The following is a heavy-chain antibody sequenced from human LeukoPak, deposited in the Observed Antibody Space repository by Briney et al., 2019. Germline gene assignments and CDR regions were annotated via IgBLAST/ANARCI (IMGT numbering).Heavy chain of an antibody. CDR3: ARDRNSNWFDP. CDR1: GGSFSGYY. Sequence: SETLSLTCAVYGGSFSGYYWSWIRQPPGKGLEWIGEINHSGSTNYNPSLKSRVTMSVDTSKNQFSLKLSSVTAADTAVYYCARDRNSNWFDPWGQGTLVTVSS. J-gene: IGHJ5*02. V-gene: IGHV4-34*01. CDR2: INHSGST.